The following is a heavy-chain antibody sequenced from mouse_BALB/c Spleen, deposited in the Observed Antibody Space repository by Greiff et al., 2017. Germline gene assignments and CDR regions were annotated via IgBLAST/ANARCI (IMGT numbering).Heavy chain of an antibody. CDR1: GYAFSSYW. CDR3: ARRGYGNSAWFAY. D-gene: IGHD2-10*02. Sequence: QVQLQLSGAELVRPGSSVKISCKASGYAFSSYWMNWVKQRPGQGLEWIGQIYPGDGDTNYNGKFKGKATLTADKSSSTAYMQLSSLTSEDSAVYFCARRGYGNSAWFAYWGQGTLVTVSA. V-gene: IGHV1-80*01. CDR2: IYPGDGDT. J-gene: IGHJ3*01.